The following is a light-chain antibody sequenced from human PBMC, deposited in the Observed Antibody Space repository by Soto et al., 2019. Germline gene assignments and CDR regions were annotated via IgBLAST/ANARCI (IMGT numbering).Light chain of an antibody. J-gene: IGKJ5*01. CDR3: QQYGSSLSIT. V-gene: IGKV3-20*01. Sequence: EIVLTQSPGTLSLSPGERVTLSCRASQSVSSSYLAWYQQKPGQAPRLLIYGASSRATDISDRFSGSGSGTDFTLTISRLEPEDFAVYYCQQYGSSLSITFGQGTRLENK. CDR1: QSVSSSY. CDR2: GAS.